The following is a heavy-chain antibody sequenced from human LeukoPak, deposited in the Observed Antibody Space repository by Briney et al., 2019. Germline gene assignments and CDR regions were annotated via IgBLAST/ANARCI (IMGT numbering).Heavy chain of an antibody. CDR2: IHHSGST. V-gene: IGHV4-30-4*01. J-gene: IGHJ3*02. CDR3: ARGLVWRFLFDSRRDSFDI. CDR1: GDSISSADYY. Sequence: SETLSLTCTVSGDSISSADYYWTLIRQPPGKGLEWIGYIHHSGSTYYNPPSLKSRVTISVDTSKNQFSLKLQSVTAADTGVYYCARGLVWRFLFDSRRDSFDIWGQGTTITVSS. D-gene: IGHD3-16*01.